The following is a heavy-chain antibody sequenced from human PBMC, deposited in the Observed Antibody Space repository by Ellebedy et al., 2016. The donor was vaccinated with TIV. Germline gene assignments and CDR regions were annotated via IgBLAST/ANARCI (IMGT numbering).Heavy chain of an antibody. CDR2: INGNGAYT. CDR3: AKRASTPYGAVDY. CDR1: GFTFNSFW. V-gene: IGHV3-23*01. J-gene: IGHJ4*02. D-gene: IGHD3-16*01. Sequence: GESLKISCAASGFTFNSFWMHWVRQAPGKGLDWVSTINGNGAYTYYADLVKGRFTISTDNSKNTLYLQMNTLRADDTAVYYCAKRASTPYGAVDYWGQGVLVTVSS.